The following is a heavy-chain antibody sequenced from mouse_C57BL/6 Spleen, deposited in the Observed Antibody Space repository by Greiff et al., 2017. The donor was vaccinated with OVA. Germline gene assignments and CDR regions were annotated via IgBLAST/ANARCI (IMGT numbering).Heavy chain of an antibody. CDR1: GYTFTSYG. D-gene: IGHD2-2*01. CDR3: AREGVTTYFDV. Sequence: VQLVESGAELARPGASVKLSCKASGYTFTSYGISWVKQRTGQGLEWIGEIYPRSGNTYYNEKFKGKATLTADKSSSTAYMELRSLTSEDSAVYFCAREGVTTYFDVWGTGTTVTVSS. V-gene: IGHV1-81*01. CDR2: IYPRSGNT. J-gene: IGHJ1*03.